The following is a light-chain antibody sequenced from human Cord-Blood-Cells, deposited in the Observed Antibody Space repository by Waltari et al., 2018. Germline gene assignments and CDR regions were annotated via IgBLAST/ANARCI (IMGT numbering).Light chain of an antibody. CDR1: ALPKQY. V-gene: IGLV3-25*03. J-gene: IGLJ1*01. CDR2: KDS. Sequence: ELTQPPSVSVSPGQTARITCSGDALPKQYAYWYQQKPGQAPVLVIYKDSERPSGIPERFSGSSSGTTVTLTISGVQAEDEADYYCQSADSSGTYYVFGTGTKVTVL. CDR3: QSADSSGTYYV.